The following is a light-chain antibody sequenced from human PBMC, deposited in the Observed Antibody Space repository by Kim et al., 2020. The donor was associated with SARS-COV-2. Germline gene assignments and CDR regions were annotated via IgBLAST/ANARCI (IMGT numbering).Light chain of an antibody. Sequence: DIQLTQSPSTLSASVGDRVSITCRSSESIDNWVAWYQHKAGKAPKLLIYKASSLISGVPSRFRGSGSGTEFVLTISDLQPDDFATYYCQQYSSFFLTYGGGTKVDIK. CDR3: QQYSSFFLT. CDR2: KAS. CDR1: ESIDNW. V-gene: IGKV1-5*03. J-gene: IGKJ4*01.